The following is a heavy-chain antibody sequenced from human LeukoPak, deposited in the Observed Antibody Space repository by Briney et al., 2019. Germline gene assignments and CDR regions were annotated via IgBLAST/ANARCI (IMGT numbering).Heavy chain of an antibody. CDR2: IYTSGST. V-gene: IGHV4-4*07. CDR1: GGSISIYY. Sequence: SETLSLTCTVSGGSISIYYWSWIRQPAGKGLEWIGRIYTSGSTNYNPSLKSRVTMSVDTSKNQFSLKLSSVTAADTAVYYCARDQGRWLQLRGTAFDIWGQGTMVTVSS. D-gene: IGHD5-24*01. CDR3: ARDQGRWLQLRGTAFDI. J-gene: IGHJ3*02.